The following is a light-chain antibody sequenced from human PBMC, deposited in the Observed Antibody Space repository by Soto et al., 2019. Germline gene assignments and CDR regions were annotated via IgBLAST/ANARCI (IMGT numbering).Light chain of an antibody. J-gene: IGLJ1*01. CDR2: EGI. CDR1: SSNVGGYNV. CDR3: CSYVGATTYV. Sequence: QSALTQPASVSGSPGQSITISCTGTSSNVGGYNVVSWYQQHPGKAPNVIIYEGIKRPSGVSHRFSGSNSGCTASLTSSGLQAEDEADYYCCSYVGATTYVFGTGTKLTVL. V-gene: IGLV2-23*01.